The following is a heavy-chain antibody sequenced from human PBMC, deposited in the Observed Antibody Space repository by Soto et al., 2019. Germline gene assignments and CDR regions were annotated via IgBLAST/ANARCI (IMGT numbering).Heavy chain of an antibody. Sequence: PGESLKISCKGSGYSYTSYWIGWLRQRPGRGRERMGLINPADSETNYSPSFQGQVTISADRSTSTAFLQWSSLKASDTAMYYCVRRAEGRPGDGYYYVALDVWGQGTTVTVSS. V-gene: IGHV5-51*01. CDR3: VRRAEGRPGDGYYYVALDV. CDR1: GYSYTSYW. CDR2: INPADSET. D-gene: IGHD6-6*01. J-gene: IGHJ6*02.